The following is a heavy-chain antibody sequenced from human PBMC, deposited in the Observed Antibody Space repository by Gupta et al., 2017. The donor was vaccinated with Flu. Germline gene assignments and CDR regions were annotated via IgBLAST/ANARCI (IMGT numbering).Heavy chain of an antibody. J-gene: IGHJ4*02. Sequence: QVQLQQWGAGLLKPSETLSLTCAVYGGSFSGYYWSWIRQPPGKGLEWIGEINHSGSTNYNPSLKSRVTISVDTSKNQFSLKLSSVTAADTAVYYCARRRVSMIVVVSGSYYCFDYWGQGTLVTVSS. CDR1: GGSFSGYY. CDR3: ARRRVSMIVVVSGSYYCFDY. V-gene: IGHV4-34*01. CDR2: INHSGST. D-gene: IGHD3-22*01.